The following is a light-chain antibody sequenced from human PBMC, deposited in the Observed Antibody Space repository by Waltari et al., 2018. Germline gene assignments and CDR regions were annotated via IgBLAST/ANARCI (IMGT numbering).Light chain of an antibody. V-gene: IGKV1-5*03. CDR3: QQYNTYWT. CDR1: QNIGTS. CDR2: KSS. Sequence: DIQLTQSPSTLSASVGHRVTITCRASQNIGTSLAWYQQKPGKAPNLLIYKSSILESGVPSRFSGSGSGTEFTLGISSLQPDDFATYYCQQYNTYWTFGQGTKVEIK. J-gene: IGKJ1*01.